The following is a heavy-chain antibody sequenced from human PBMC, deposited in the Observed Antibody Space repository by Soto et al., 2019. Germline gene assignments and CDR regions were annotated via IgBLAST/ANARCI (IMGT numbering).Heavy chain of an antibody. CDR2: ISVYNGHT. D-gene: IGHD2-15*01. Sequence: ASVKVSSKASGYTFMSYDFSWVRQAPGQGLESKGWISVYNGHTNYAQKLQGRVTMTTDTSTSTAYMELRSLRSDDTAVYYCARLGYCSGGSCYGYYYYGMDVWGQGTTVTVSS. V-gene: IGHV1-18*01. CDR3: ARLGYCSGGSCYGYYYYGMDV. CDR1: GYTFMSYD. J-gene: IGHJ6*02.